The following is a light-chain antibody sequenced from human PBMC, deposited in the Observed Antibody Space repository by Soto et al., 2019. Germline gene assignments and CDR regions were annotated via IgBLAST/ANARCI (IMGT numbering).Light chain of an antibody. Sequence: QSVLTQPRSVSGSPGQSVTISCTGTSSDVGYYNYVSWYQQHPGKAPKLMIYDVSKRPSGVPDRFSGSKSGNTASLTISGLQAEDEADYYCCSYAGDIIRFVFGTGTKVTVL. J-gene: IGLJ1*01. V-gene: IGLV2-11*01. CDR2: DVS. CDR1: SSDVGYYNY. CDR3: CSYAGDIIRFV.